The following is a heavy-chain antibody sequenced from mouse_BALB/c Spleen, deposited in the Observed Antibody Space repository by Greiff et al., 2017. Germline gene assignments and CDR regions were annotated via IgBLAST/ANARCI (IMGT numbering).Heavy chain of an antibody. V-gene: IGHV8-12*01. J-gene: IGHJ4*01. CDR3: ARRVHYRYDYAMDY. CDR1: GFSLSTSGMG. D-gene: IGHD2-14*01. CDR2: IYWDDDK. Sequence: QVTLKVSGPGILQPSQTLSLTCSFSGFSLSTSGMGVSWIRQPSGKGLEWLAHIYWDDDKRYNPSLKSRLTISKDTSSNQVFLKITSVDTADTATYYCARRVHYRYDYAMDYWGQGTSVTVSS.